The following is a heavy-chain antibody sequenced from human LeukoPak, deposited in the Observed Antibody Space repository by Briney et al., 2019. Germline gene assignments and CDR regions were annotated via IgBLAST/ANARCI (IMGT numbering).Heavy chain of an antibody. Sequence: PGGSLRLSCAASGFTFSSYGMRWVRQAPGKGLEWVAVISYDGSNKYYADSVKGRFTISRDNSKNTLYLQMNSLRAEDTAVYYCAKGLTYYYDSSGYYYFDYWGQGTLVTVSS. CDR2: ISYDGSNK. CDR1: GFTFSSYG. J-gene: IGHJ4*02. V-gene: IGHV3-30*18. CDR3: AKGLTYYYDSSGYYYFDY. D-gene: IGHD3-22*01.